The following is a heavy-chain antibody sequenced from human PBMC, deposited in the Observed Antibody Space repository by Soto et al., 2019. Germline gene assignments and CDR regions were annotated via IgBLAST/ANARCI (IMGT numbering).Heavy chain of an antibody. D-gene: IGHD2-2*01. V-gene: IGHV1-18*01. Sequence: ASVKVSCKASGYTFTSYAFSWVRQAPGQGLEWMGWISAYQGNTNYAQKFQGRVTMTTDTSTNAAYMELRNLRSDDTAVYYCARNLVVPATVNWFDPWGQGTLVTVPQ. CDR2: ISAYQGNT. CDR1: GYTFTSYA. J-gene: IGHJ5*02. CDR3: ARNLVVPATVNWFDP.